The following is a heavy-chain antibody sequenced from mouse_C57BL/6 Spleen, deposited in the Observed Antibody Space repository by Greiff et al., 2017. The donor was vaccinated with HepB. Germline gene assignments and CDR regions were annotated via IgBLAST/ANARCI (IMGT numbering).Heavy chain of an antibody. D-gene: IGHD3-3*01. CDR1: GYTFTSYW. V-gene: IGHV1-69*01. Sequence: VQLQQPGAELVMPGASVKLSCKASGYTFTSYWMHWVKQRPGQGLEWIGEIDPSDSYTNYNQKFKGKSTLTVDKSSSTAYMQLSSLTSEDSAVYYCARKGLGFYAMDYWGQGTSVTVSS. J-gene: IGHJ4*01. CDR3: ARKGLGFYAMDY. CDR2: IDPSDSYT.